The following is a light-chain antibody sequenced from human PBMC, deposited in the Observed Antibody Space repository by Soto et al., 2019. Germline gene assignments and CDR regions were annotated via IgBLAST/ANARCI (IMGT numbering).Light chain of an antibody. J-gene: IGLJ3*02. CDR1: SSDVGAYNH. Sequence: QSALTQPASVSGSPGQSITISCTGTSSDVGAYNHVSWYQQHPGKVPKVMIYEVSNRPSGVSDRFSGSKSGNTASLTISGLQAEDDADYYCMSHTTSLTVWVLGGGTKLTVL. CDR3: MSHTTSLTVWV. V-gene: IGLV2-14*01. CDR2: EVS.